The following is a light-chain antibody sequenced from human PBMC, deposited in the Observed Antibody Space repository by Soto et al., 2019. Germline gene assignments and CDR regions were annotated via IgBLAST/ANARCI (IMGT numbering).Light chain of an antibody. Sequence: QSVLTQPPSASGSPGQSVTISCTGTSSDVGGYNYVSWYQQHPGKAPKLMICEVSKRPSGVPDRFSGSKSGNTASLTVSGLQAEDEADYYCSSYAGSNNWNVVFGGGTKLPVL. CDR1: SSDVGGYNY. CDR3: SSYAGSNNWNVV. J-gene: IGLJ2*01. V-gene: IGLV2-8*01. CDR2: EVS.